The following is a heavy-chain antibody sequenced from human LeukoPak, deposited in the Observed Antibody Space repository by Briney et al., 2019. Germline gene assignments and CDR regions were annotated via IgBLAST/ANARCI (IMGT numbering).Heavy chain of an antibody. J-gene: IGHJ4*02. D-gene: IGHD3-10*01. CDR3: ARGKVVTMVRGVIITYFDY. Sequence: ASVKVSCKASGYSFTRYFIHWVRQAPGQGLEWMGIIIPSDGNTSYAQKFQGRVTMTRDTSTSAVYMELSSLRSEDTAVYYCARGKVVTMVRGVIITYFDYWGQGTLVTVSS. CDR1: GYSFTRYF. V-gene: IGHV1-46*01. CDR2: IIPSDGNT.